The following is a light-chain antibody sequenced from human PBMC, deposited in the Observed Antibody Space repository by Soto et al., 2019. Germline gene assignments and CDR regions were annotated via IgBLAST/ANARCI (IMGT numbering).Light chain of an antibody. Sequence: QSALTQPASVSGSPGQSITISCTGTSSDVGGYNYVSWYQQHPGKAPKLMIYDVTNRPSGVSNRFSRSKSGNTASLTISGLQAEVEADYYCRSYTSSTSFCFGTGTRVTVL. CDR2: DVT. V-gene: IGLV2-14*01. J-gene: IGLJ1*01. CDR3: RSYTSSTSFC. CDR1: SSDVGGYNY.